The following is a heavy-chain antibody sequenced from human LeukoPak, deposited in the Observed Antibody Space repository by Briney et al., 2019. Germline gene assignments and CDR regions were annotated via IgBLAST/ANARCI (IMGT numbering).Heavy chain of an antibody. CDR2: IYHSGST. V-gene: IGHV4-38-2*01. CDR3: ARQTGYSSSWYGESWFDP. CDR1: GYSISSGYY. J-gene: IGHJ5*02. Sequence: KPSETLSLTCAVSGYSISSGYYWGWIRQPPGKGLEWIGSIYHSGSTYYNPSLKSRVTISVDTSKNQFSLKLSSVTAADTAVYYCARQTGYSSSWYGESWFDPWGQGTLVTVSS. D-gene: IGHD6-13*01.